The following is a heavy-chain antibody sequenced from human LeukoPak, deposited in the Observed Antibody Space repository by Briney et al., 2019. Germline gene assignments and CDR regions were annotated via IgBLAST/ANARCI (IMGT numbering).Heavy chain of an antibody. Sequence: GESLRLSCAASGFTFSSYAMNWVRQAPGKGLEWVSAISGSGGSTYYADSVKGRFTISRDNSKNTLYLQMNSLRAEDTAVYYCARADYGGDCYSRPDYWGQGTLVTVSS. CDR1: GFTFSSYA. CDR3: ARADYGGDCYSRPDY. CDR2: ISGSGGST. V-gene: IGHV3-23*01. D-gene: IGHD2-21*02. J-gene: IGHJ4*02.